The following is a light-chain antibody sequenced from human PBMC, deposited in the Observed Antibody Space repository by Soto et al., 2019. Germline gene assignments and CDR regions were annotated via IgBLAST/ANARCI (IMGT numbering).Light chain of an antibody. V-gene: IGKV3-15*01. CDR1: QSVNSN. CDR3: QQYNDWPRT. J-gene: IGKJ1*01. Sequence: EIVLTQSPATLSLSPGERATLSCRASQSVNSNLAWYQQKPGQAPRLLIYRASTRATGIPDRFSGSGSGTDFTLTISGLQSEDFAVYSCQQYNDWPRTFGQGTKG. CDR2: RAS.